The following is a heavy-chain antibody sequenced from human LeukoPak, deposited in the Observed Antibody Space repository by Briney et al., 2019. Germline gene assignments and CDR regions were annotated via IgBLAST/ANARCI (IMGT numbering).Heavy chain of an antibody. Sequence: SETLFLTCAVSGGSISSGGYSWTWIRQPPGKGLECIGHIYYSGTTYYNPSLKSRVTISLDTSKNQFSLRLTSVTAADTAVYYCARGSSSWLDYYIDVWAKGTTVTVSS. CDR1: GGSISSGGYS. CDR2: IYYSGTT. D-gene: IGHD6-13*01. CDR3: ARGSSSWLDYYIDV. J-gene: IGHJ6*03. V-gene: IGHV4-30-4*07.